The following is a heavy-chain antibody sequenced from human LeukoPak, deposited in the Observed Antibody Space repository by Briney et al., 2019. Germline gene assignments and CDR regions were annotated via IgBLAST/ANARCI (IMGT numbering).Heavy chain of an antibody. J-gene: IGHJ5*02. Sequence: GGSLRLSCTASGFTFSDYWMHWVRRVPGKGLVWVSGISTDGSNTVFADSVKGRFTISRDNAENTLYLQMNSLRAEDTAVYFCARDFLHQGPWGQGTLVTVSS. CDR2: ISTDGSNT. D-gene: IGHD2/OR15-2a*01. CDR1: GFTFSDYW. V-gene: IGHV3-74*03. CDR3: ARDFLHQGP.